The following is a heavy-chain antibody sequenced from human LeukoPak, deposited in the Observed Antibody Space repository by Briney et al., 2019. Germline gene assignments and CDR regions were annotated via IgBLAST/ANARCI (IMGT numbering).Heavy chain of an antibody. Sequence: ASVKVSCKASGYTFTGYYIHWVRQAPGQGLEWMGWINPNSGGTNYAQKFQGRVTMTRDTSISTAYMELSSLRSEDTAVYYCATGYDFWSGYYSYYYGMDVWGQGTTVTASS. CDR3: ATGYDFWSGYYSYYYGMDV. J-gene: IGHJ6*02. CDR1: GYTFTGYY. V-gene: IGHV1-2*02. D-gene: IGHD3-3*01. CDR2: INPNSGGT.